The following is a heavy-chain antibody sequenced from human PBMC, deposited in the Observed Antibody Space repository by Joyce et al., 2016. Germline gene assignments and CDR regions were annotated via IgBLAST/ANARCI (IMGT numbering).Heavy chain of an antibody. D-gene: IGHD3-16*02. CDR2: ISGSGGST. CDR1: GFTFSSFA. J-gene: IGHJ4*02. CDR3: AKDYRPGY. Sequence: AASGFTFSSFAMTWVRQAPGKGLEWVSTISGSGGSTYYANSVRGRFTISRDNSKSTVYLQINSLRAEDTAVYYCAKDYRPGYWGQGTLVTVSS. V-gene: IGHV3-23*01.